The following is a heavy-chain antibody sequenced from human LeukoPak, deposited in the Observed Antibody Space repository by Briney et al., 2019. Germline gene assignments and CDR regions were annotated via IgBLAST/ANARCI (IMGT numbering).Heavy chain of an antibody. CDR3: AKAGRGEGFDY. CDR2: ISYDGSNK. J-gene: IGHJ4*02. CDR1: GFTFSSYG. D-gene: IGHD4-17*01. V-gene: IGHV3-30*18. Sequence: GGSLRLSCAASGFTFSSYGMHWVRHAPGKGLEWVAVISYDGSNKYYADSVKGRFTISRDNSKNTLYLQMNSLRAEDTAVYYCAKAGRGEGFDYWGQGTLVTVSS.